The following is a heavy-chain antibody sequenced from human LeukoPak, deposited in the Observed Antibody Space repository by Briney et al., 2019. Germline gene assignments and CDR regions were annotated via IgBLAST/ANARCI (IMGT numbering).Heavy chain of an antibody. CDR1: GNTLTGNY. D-gene: IGHD3-16*01. CDR3: AGGGGSTLEKSN. Sequence: ASVKVSCKGSGNTLTGNYLHWVRQAPGQGLEWMGWINPNSGGTNYAQKFQGRATMTRDTSIRTAYMELSGLRYDDTAVYYCAGGGGSTLEKSNWGQGNLVTGSS. V-gene: IGHV1-2*02. CDR2: INPNSGGT. J-gene: IGHJ4*01.